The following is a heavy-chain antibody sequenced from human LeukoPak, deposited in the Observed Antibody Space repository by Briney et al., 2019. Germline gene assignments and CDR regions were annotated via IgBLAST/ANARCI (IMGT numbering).Heavy chain of an antibody. Sequence: GGSLRLSCAASGFTFSSYGMHWVRQAPGKGLEWVSAISGSGGSTYYADSVKGRFTISRDNSKNTLYLQMNSLRAEDTAVYYCAKEGYYYDSSGYYYSFDYWGQGTLVTVSS. V-gene: IGHV3-23*01. CDR2: ISGSGGST. CDR3: AKEGYYYDSSGYYYSFDY. D-gene: IGHD3-22*01. CDR1: GFTFSSYG. J-gene: IGHJ4*02.